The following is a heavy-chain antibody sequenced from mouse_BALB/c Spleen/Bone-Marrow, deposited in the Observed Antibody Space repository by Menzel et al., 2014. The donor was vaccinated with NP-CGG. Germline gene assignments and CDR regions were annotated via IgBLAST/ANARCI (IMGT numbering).Heavy chain of an antibody. J-gene: IGHJ2*01. CDR2: ISSGGGST. CDR1: GFAFSSYD. V-gene: IGHV5-12-1*01. CDR3: ARHRYYFDY. Sequence: VQLKESGGGLVKPGGSLKLSCAAYGFAFSSYDMSWVRQTPAKRLEWVAYISSGGGSTYYPDTVKGRCTISRDNAKNTLYLQMSSLKSEDTAMYYCARHRYYFDYWGQGTTLTVSS.